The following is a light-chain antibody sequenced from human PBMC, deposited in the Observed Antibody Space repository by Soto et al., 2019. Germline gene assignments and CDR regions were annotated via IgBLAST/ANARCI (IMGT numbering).Light chain of an antibody. V-gene: IGKV3-20*01. J-gene: IGKJ1*01. Sequence: EIVLTQSPGTLSLSPGERATLSCRASQSVSSSYLAWYQQKPGQAPRLLIYGASSRATGIPDRFSGSGSGTDFTLTISRLEPEDIAVYYCQQYNNWWTFGQGTKVDIK. CDR1: QSVSSSY. CDR2: GAS. CDR3: QQYNNWWT.